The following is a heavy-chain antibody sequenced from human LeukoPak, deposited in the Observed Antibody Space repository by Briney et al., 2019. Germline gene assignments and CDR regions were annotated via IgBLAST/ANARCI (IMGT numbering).Heavy chain of an antibody. D-gene: IGHD2-2*01. V-gene: IGHV4-39*07. J-gene: IGHJ3*02. Sequence: PSETLSLTCTVSGDSLSGSTYYWAWIRQTPGKGLEWIGNIYYSGNTNYNPSLKSRVTISVDTSKNQFSLKLNSVTAADTAVYYCARYCTSTNCYLDAFDIWGQGTMVTVSS. CDR2: IYYSGNT. CDR1: GDSLSGSTYY. CDR3: ARYCTSTNCYLDAFDI.